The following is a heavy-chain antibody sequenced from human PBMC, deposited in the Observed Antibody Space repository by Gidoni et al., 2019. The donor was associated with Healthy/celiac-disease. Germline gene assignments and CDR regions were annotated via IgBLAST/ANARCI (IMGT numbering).Heavy chain of an antibody. D-gene: IGHD6-19*01. Sequence: EVQLVESGGGLVQPGRSMRLSCAASGFTFDDYAMHWVRQAPGKGLEWVSGISWNSGSIGYADSVKGRFTISRDNAKNSLYLQMNSLRAEDTALYYCAKDLVAGTRNDAFDIWGQGTMVTVSS. CDR2: ISWNSGSI. V-gene: IGHV3-9*01. CDR1: GFTFDDYA. J-gene: IGHJ3*02. CDR3: AKDLVAGTRNDAFDI.